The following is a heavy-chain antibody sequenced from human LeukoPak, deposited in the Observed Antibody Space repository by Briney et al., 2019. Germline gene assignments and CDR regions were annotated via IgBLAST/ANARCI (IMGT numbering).Heavy chain of an antibody. V-gene: IGHV3-74*01. J-gene: IGHJ4*02. CDR3: ARVKDGRFGEPLDY. D-gene: IGHD3-10*01. Sequence: PGGSLRLSCAASGLTFSTHWMHWVRQAPGKGLVWVSRINHDGSTTTYADFVKGRFTISRDNAKNSLYLQMNSLRAEDTAVYYCARVKDGRFGEPLDYWGQGTLVTVSS. CDR2: INHDGSTT. CDR1: GLTFSTHW.